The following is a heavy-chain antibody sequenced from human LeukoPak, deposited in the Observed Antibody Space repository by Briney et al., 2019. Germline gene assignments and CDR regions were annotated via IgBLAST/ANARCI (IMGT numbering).Heavy chain of an antibody. V-gene: IGHV4-34*01. CDR1: GVPFSNYY. CDR2: INHSGYT. J-gene: IGHJ4*02. D-gene: IGHD6-19*01. Sequence: SETLSLTCAVSGVPFSNYYWSWVRQSPRQGLEWIGEINHSGYTNYNPSLKSRVTMSIDTSKNQFPLILTSVTAADAGVYYCTRAVAGHPDWGQGTRVTVSS. CDR3: TRAVAGHPD.